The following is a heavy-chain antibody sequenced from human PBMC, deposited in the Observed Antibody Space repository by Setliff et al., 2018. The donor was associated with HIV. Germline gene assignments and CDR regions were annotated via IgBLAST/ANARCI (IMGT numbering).Heavy chain of an antibody. CDR3: TKEKPWGSGTYWFDA. Sequence: PGGSLRLSCAVSGFTFSSYEMNWVRQAPGKGLEWVGFIRSKTQGGTTVYAAPVKGRFTISRDDSRSIAYLQMNSLKTEDTAVYYCTKEKPWGSGTYWFDAWGQGTLVTVSS. J-gene: IGHJ5*02. V-gene: IGHV3-49*04. D-gene: IGHD3-10*01. CDR1: GFTFSSYE. CDR2: IRSKTQGGTT.